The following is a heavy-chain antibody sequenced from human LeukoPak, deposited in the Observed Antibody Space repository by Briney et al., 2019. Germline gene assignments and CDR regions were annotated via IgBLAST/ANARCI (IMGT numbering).Heavy chain of an antibody. CDR3: AGGGNSRHHFDY. CDR2: ISYDGSDK. Sequence: GGSLRLSCAASGFTFSNSDIHWVRQAPGKGLEWVAIISYDGSDKYYADSVKGRFTISRDNSKNTLYMQMNRLRAADTAVYYCAGGGNSRHHFDYWGQGTLVTVSS. J-gene: IGHJ4*02. CDR1: GFTFSNSD. D-gene: IGHD3-16*01. V-gene: IGHV3-30*03.